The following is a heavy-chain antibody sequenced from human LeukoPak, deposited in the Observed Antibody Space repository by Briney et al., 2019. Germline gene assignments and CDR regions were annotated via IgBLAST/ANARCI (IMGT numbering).Heavy chain of an antibody. V-gene: IGHV3-43*02. CDR3: ATDCSGNRCYSL. Sequence: PGGSLRLSCAVSGFTFDDYAMNWVRQAPGKGLEWVSFISGDGGSKYYADSVKGRFAISRDNSKNFLYLQMNSLRLGDTALYYCATDCSGNRCYSLWGQGTLVTVSS. CDR1: GFTFDDYA. J-gene: IGHJ4*02. CDR2: ISGDGGSK. D-gene: IGHD2-15*01.